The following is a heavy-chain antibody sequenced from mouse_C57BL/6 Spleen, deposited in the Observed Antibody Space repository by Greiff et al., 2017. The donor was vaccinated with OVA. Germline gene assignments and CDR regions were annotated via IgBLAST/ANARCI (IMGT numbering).Heavy chain of an antibody. CDR2: ISSGSSTI. Sequence: EVQLQESGGGLVKPGGSLKLSCAASGFTFSDYGMHWVRQAPEKGLEWVAYISSGSSTIYYADTVKGRFTISRDNAKNTLFLQMTSLRSEDTAMYYCAREGDYWYFDVWGTGTTVTVSS. CDR1: GFTFSDYG. CDR3: AREGDYWYFDV. J-gene: IGHJ1*03. V-gene: IGHV5-17*01.